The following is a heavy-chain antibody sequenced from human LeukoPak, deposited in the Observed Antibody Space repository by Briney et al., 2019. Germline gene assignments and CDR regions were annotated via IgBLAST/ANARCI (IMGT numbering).Heavy chain of an antibody. V-gene: IGHV3-7*01. CDR3: ARGYYDFWSGYSGGYFDY. CDR2: IKQDGSEK. D-gene: IGHD3-3*01. CDR1: GFTFSSYW. J-gene: IGHJ4*02. Sequence: GGSLRLSCAASGFTFSSYWMSWVRQAPGKGLEWVANIKQDGSEKYFVDSVKGRFTISRDNAKNSLYLQMNSLRAEDTAVYYCARGYYDFWSGYSGGYFDYWGQGTLVTVSS.